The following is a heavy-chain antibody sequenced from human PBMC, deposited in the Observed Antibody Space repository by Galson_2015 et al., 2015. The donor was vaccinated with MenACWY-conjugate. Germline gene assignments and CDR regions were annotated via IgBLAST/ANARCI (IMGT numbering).Heavy chain of an antibody. CDR1: GFTFSGSA. Sequence: SLRLSCAASGFTFSGSAMHWVRQASGKGLEWVGRIRSKANSYATAYAASVKGRFTISRDDSKNTAYLQMNSLKTEDTAVYYCTRAGRGDTLDYYFDYWGQGTLVTVSS. V-gene: IGHV3-73*01. J-gene: IGHJ4*02. CDR3: TRAGRGDTLDYYFDY. CDR2: IRSKANSYAT. D-gene: IGHD3-3*01.